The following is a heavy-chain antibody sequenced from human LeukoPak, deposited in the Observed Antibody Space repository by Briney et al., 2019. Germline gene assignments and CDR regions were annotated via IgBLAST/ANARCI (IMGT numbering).Heavy chain of an antibody. D-gene: IGHD3-22*01. CDR1: GYTFTSYY. CDR3: ARDAYYYDSSGYYSGWFDP. CDR2: INPSGGST. Sequence: GASVKVSCKASGYTFTSYYMHRVRQAPGQGLEWMGIINPSGGSTSCAQKFQGRVTTTRDTSTSTVYMELSSLRSEDTAVYYCARDAYYYDSSGYYSGWFDPWGQGTLVTVSS. V-gene: IGHV1-46*01. J-gene: IGHJ5*02.